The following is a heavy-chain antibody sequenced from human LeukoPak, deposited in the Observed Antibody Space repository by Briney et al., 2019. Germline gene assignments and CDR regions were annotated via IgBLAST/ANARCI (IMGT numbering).Heavy chain of an antibody. CDR1: GGSISSSSYY. V-gene: IGHV4-39*07. D-gene: IGHD5-18*01. CDR2: IYYSGST. J-gene: IGHJ4*02. Sequence: SETLSLTCTVSGGSISSSSYYWGWIRQPPGKGLEWIGSIYYSGSTYYNPSLKSRVTISVDTSKNQFSLKLSSVTAADTAVYYCARVTGWEGTAMVDYWGQGTLVTVSS. CDR3: ARVTGWEGTAMVDY.